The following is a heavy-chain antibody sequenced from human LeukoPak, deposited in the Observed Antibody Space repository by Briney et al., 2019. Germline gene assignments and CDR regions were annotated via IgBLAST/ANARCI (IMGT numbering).Heavy chain of an antibody. Sequence: GGSLRLSCAASGFTFSSYGMHWVRQAPGKGLEWVAVISYDGSNKYYADSVKGRFTISRDNSKNTLYLQMNSLRAEDTAVYYCAKGGFGRVSYFDYWGQGTLVTVSS. CDR2: ISYDGSNK. D-gene: IGHD3-16*01. V-gene: IGHV3-30*18. J-gene: IGHJ4*02. CDR1: GFTFSSYG. CDR3: AKGGFGRVSYFDY.